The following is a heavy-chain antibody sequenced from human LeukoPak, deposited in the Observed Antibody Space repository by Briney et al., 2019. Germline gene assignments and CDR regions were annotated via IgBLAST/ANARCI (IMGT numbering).Heavy chain of an antibody. D-gene: IGHD1-14*01. CDR1: GFTFSSYA. V-gene: IGHV3-64*04. CDR3: ARGNPGGEFY. J-gene: IGHJ4*02. Sequence: GGSLRLSCSASGFTFSSYAMHWVRQAPGKGLEYVSAISSNGGSTYYADSVKGRFTISRDNSKNTLYLQMNSLRAEDTAVYYCARGNPGGEFYWGQGTLVTVSS. CDR2: ISSNGGST.